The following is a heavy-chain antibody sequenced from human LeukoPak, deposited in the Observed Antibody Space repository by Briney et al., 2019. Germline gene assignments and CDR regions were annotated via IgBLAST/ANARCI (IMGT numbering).Heavy chain of an antibody. J-gene: IGHJ4*02. V-gene: IGHV4-39*01. D-gene: IGHD3-3*01. CDR2: IYYSGST. Sequence: PSETLSLTCTVSGGSISSSSYYWGWIRQPPGKGLEWIGSIYYSGSTYYNPSLKSRVTISVDTSKNQFSLKLSSVTAADTAVYYCARSIRFLEWFPFDYWGQGTLVTVSS. CDR1: GGSISSSSYY. CDR3: ARSIRFLEWFPFDY.